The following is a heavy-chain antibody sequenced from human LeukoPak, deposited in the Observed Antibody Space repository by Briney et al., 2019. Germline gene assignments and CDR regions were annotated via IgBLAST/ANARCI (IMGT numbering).Heavy chain of an antibody. CDR1: GGSISSGSYY. Sequence: SETLSLTCTVSGGSISSGSYYWSWIRQPAGKALEWIGRIYTSGSTNYNPSLKSRVTISVDTSKNQFSLKLSSVTAADTAVYYCGRMGVTTGYYYYYYMDVWGKGTTVTISS. D-gene: IGHD4-11*01. V-gene: IGHV4-61*02. CDR3: GRMGVTTGYYYYYYMDV. J-gene: IGHJ6*03. CDR2: IYTSGST.